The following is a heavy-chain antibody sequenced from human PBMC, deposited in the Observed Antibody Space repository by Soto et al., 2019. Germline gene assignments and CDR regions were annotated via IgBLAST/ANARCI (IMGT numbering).Heavy chain of an antibody. CDR2: INHSGST. CDR1: GGSFSGYY. Sequence: SETLSLTCAVYGGSFSGYYWSWIRQPPGKGLEWIGEINHSGSTNYNPSLKSRVTISVDTSKNQFSLKLSSVTAADTAVYYCARGSYYYGSGSYYRPAKFDFWGQGTLVTVSS. D-gene: IGHD3-10*01. CDR3: ARGSYYYGSGSYYRPAKFDF. V-gene: IGHV4-34*01. J-gene: IGHJ4*02.